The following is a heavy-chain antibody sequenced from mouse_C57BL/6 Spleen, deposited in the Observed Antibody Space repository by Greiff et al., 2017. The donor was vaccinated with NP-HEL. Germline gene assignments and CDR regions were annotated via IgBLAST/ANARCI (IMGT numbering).Heavy chain of an antibody. CDR2: INPGSGGT. CDR1: GYAFTNYL. Sequence: QVQLQQSGAELVRPGTSVKVSCKASGYAFTNYLIEWVKQRPGQGLEWIGVINPGSGGTNYNEKFKGKATLTADKSSSTAYMQLSSLTSEDSAVYFCARGLGRGSYAMDYWGQGTSVTVSS. V-gene: IGHV1-54*01. J-gene: IGHJ4*01. CDR3: ARGLGRGSYAMDY. D-gene: IGHD4-1*01.